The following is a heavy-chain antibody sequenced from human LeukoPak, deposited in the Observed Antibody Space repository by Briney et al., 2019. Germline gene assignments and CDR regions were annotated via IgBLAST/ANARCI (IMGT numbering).Heavy chain of an antibody. CDR2: IYSGGST. J-gene: IGHJ3*02. CDR3: AREGYCSSTSCYTLGDAFDI. D-gene: IGHD2-2*02. Sequence: PGGSLRLSCAASGFTVSSNYMSWVRQAPGKGLEWVSVIYSGGSTYYADSVKGRFTISRDNSKNTLYLQMNSLRAEDTAVYYAAREGYCSSTSCYTLGDAFDIWGQGTMVTVSS. CDR1: GFTVSSNY. V-gene: IGHV3-53*01.